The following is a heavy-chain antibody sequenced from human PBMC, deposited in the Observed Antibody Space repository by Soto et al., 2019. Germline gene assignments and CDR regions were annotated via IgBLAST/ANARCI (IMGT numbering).Heavy chain of an antibody. D-gene: IGHD3-10*01. CDR3: TRFYGSGTYSDFDS. CDR1: GGTFNRDT. CDR2: IIPILGIA. Sequence: SVKVSCKASGGTFNRDTFTWVRQAPGQGFEWMGRIIPILGIANYAQRFQDRVTITADKSTSTAYMELSSLRSEDTAVYYCTRFYGSGTYSDFDSWGQGTLVTVSS. V-gene: IGHV1-69*02. J-gene: IGHJ4*02.